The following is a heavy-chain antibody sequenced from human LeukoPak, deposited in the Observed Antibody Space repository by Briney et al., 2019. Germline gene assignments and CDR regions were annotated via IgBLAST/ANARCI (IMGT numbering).Heavy chain of an antibody. Sequence: ASVKVSCKASGYTFTSYGISWVRQAPGQGLEWMGWVSAYNGNTNYAQKLQGRVTMTTDTSTSTAYMELSSLRSEDTAVYYCARDKWGGLGDYWGQGTLVTVSS. CDR1: GYTFTSYG. J-gene: IGHJ4*02. CDR2: VSAYNGNT. D-gene: IGHD3-3*01. CDR3: ARDKWGGLGDY. V-gene: IGHV1-18*01.